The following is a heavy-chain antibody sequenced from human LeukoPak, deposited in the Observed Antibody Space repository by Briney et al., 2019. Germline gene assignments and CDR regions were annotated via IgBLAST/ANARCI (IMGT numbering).Heavy chain of an antibody. CDR2: MNPNNGNT. Sequence: ASVKVSCKASGYTFTSYDINWVRQATGQGLEWMGWMNPNNGNTGYAQKFQGRVTITRNTSISTAYMELSSLRSEDTAVYYCARAHPAAGTRPFDYRGQGTLVTVSS. D-gene: IGHD6-13*01. J-gene: IGHJ4*02. CDR1: GYTFTSYD. V-gene: IGHV1-8*03. CDR3: ARAHPAAGTRPFDY.